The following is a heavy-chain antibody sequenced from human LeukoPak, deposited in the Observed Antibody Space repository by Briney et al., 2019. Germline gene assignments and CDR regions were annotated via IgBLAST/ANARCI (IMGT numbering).Heavy chain of an antibody. J-gene: IGHJ2*01. V-gene: IGHV1-69*05. CDR1: GGTFSSYA. CDR2: IIPIFGTA. D-gene: IGHD2-15*01. CDR3: APTWGGGSRYFDL. Sequence: SVKVSCKASGGTFSSYAISWVRQAPGQGLEWMGRIIPIFGTANYAQKFQGRVTITTDESTSTAYMELSSLRAEDTAVYYCAPTWGGGSRYFDLWGRGTLVTVSS.